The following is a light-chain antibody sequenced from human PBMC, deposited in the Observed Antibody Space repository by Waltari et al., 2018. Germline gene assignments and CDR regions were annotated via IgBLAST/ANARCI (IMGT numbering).Light chain of an antibody. Sequence: SYELTQPPSVSVSPGQTARITCSGVALPKKSIYSYQQKSGQAPVLVIYEDRKRPSGIPQRFSGSSSGTTATLTISGAQVEDEADYHCYSTDSSGNHRVFGGGTKLIVL. CDR3: YSTDSSGNHRV. V-gene: IGLV3-10*01. CDR2: EDR. J-gene: IGLJ2*01. CDR1: ALPKKS.